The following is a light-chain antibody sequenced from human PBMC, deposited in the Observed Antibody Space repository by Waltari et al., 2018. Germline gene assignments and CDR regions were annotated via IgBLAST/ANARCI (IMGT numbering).Light chain of an antibody. V-gene: IGKV3-20*01. CDR3: QLYGSSPLFT. Sequence: DIVLTQSPDTLSLSPGATATLSCRASQTISSTYLAWYQQKPGQAPRLLIHSASRRATAIPDRFSGSGSGTDFTLTVSRLEPDDFAVYYCQLYGSSPLFTFGPGTKVEIK. CDR2: SAS. CDR1: QTISSTY. J-gene: IGKJ3*01.